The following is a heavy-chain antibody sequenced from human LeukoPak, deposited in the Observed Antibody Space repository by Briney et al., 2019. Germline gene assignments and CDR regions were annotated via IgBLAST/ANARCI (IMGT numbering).Heavy chain of an antibody. V-gene: IGHV4-59*02. Sequence: PGGSPRLSCAASGITVSSNYMSWVRQAPGKGLEWIGYIYYSGRTRYNPSLKSPVTISVDTSKNQFSLKLSSVTAADTAVYYCARVTKVLQAFDIWGQGTMVTVSS. D-gene: IGHD2/OR15-2a*01. J-gene: IGHJ3*02. CDR2: IYYSGRT. CDR3: ARVTKVLQAFDI. CDR1: GITVSSNY.